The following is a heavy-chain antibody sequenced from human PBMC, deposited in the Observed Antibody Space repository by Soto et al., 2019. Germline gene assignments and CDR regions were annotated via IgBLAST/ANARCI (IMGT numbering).Heavy chain of an antibody. CDR3: ARAFYGSGSYDGMDV. J-gene: IGHJ6*02. Sequence: GGSLRLSCAASGFTFSSYSMNWVRQAPGKGLEWVSYISSSSSTTYYADSVKGRFTISRDNAKNSLYLQMNSLRDEDTAVYYCARAFYGSGSYDGMDVWGQGTTVTVSS. V-gene: IGHV3-48*02. CDR2: ISSSSSTT. CDR1: GFTFSSYS. D-gene: IGHD3-10*01.